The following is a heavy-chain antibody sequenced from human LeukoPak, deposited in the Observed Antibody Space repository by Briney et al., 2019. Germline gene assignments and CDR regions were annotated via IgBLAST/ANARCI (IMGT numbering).Heavy chain of an antibody. Sequence: GGSLRLSCAASGFTFSDYYMSWIRQAPGKGLEWVSYISSSGSTIYYADSVKGRFTISRDNSKNTLHLQMNSLRAEDTAVYSCAKDRIQDYGGNYYYNYMDVWGKGTTVTISS. CDR3: AKDRIQDYGGNYYYNYMDV. CDR1: GFTFSDYY. V-gene: IGHV3-11*04. CDR2: ISSSGSTI. J-gene: IGHJ6*03. D-gene: IGHD4-23*01.